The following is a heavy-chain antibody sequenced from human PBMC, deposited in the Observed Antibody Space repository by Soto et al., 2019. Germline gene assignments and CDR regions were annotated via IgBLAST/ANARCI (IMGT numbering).Heavy chain of an antibody. CDR3: ARARLRAVYAFDI. Sequence: ASETLSLTCTVSGGSVGSGAYYWTWIRQRPGKGLEWIGYIYYSGSTYYSPSLKSRLSISLDTSKNQFSLRLSSVTAADTAMYYCARARLRAVYAFDIWGQGTMVTVSS. CDR1: GGSVGSGAYY. CDR2: IYYSGST. J-gene: IGHJ3*02. V-gene: IGHV4-31*03. D-gene: IGHD5-12*01.